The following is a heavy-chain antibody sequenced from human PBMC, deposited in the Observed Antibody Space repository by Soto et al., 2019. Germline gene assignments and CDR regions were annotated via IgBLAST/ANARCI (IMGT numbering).Heavy chain of an antibody. CDR3: ARDFTSGPPLDY. J-gene: IGHJ4*02. CDR2: ISYDGSNK. Sequence: GGSLRLSCAASGFTFSSYAMHWVRQAPGKGLEWVAVISYDGSNKDYADSVKGRLTISRDNSKNTLYLQMNSLRGEDTAVYYCARDFTSGPPLDYWGQGTLVTVSS. CDR1: GFTFSSYA. V-gene: IGHV3-30-3*01. D-gene: IGHD6-19*01.